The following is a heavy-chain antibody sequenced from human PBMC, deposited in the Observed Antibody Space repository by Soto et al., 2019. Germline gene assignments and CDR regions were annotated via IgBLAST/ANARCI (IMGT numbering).Heavy chain of an antibody. J-gene: IGHJ2*01. D-gene: IGHD1-26*01. CDR2: ISANGGAT. CDR3: VKDYRSYSGSSGVRYFDL. V-gene: IGHV3-23*01. Sequence: EMQLLESGGGLVQPGGSLRLSCAASGFTFNSYATNWVRQGPGKGLEWVSGISANGGATYYADSVKGRFNISRDNSKDTLFLEMNRLRAEDTAVYFCVKDYRSYSGSSGVRYFDLWGRGTLVTVSA. CDR1: GFTFNSYA.